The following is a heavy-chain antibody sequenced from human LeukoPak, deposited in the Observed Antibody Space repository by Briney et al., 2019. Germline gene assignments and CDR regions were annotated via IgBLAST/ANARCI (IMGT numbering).Heavy chain of an antibody. Sequence: GGSLRLSCAASGFTFSNYWMHWVRQAPGKGLEWVSSFSFNGESTYYADSVKGRFTISRDNSKNTLYLQMNSLRAEDTAVYYCAKADSAVALPHFDYWGQGTLVTVSS. CDR3: AKADSAVALPHFDY. D-gene: IGHD6-19*01. J-gene: IGHJ4*02. CDR2: FSFNGEST. V-gene: IGHV3-23*01. CDR1: GFTFSNYW.